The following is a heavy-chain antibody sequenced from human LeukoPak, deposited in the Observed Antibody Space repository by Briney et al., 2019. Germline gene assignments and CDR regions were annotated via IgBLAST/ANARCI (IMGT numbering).Heavy chain of an antibody. J-gene: IGHJ3*02. V-gene: IGHV5-51*01. Sequence: LGESLKISCKASGYSFTTCWIGWVRQMPGKGLEWMGIIYPGDSDTRYSPSFQGRVIISADKSISTAYLQWSSLKASDTAMYYCARTEGATFAFDMWGQGTMVTVSS. CDR1: GYSFTTCW. D-gene: IGHD1-26*01. CDR3: ARTEGATFAFDM. CDR2: IYPGDSDT.